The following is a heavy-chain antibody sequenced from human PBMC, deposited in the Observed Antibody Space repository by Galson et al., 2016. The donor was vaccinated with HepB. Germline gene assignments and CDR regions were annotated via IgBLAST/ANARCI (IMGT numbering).Heavy chain of an antibody. CDR2: ITPYNGDT. J-gene: IGHJ4*02. V-gene: IGHV1-18*01. Sequence: SVKVPCKASGYSLTSSGISWVRQAPGQGLEWMGWITPYNGDTNYAKKFQGRITMTTDTSTTTAYLYLRSLRSDDTAVYYCVRDLAHQPDALSSPSHRTHWGQGSLVTVSS. D-gene: IGHD6-13*01. CDR1: GYSLTSSG. CDR3: VRDLAHQPDALSSPSHRTH.